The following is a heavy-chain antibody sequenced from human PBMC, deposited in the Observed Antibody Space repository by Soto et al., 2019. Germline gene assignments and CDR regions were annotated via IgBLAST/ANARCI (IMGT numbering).Heavy chain of an antibody. CDR2: ISYDGSNT. CDR1: GFTFSRFS. CDR3: ARASLTIFGAPYGMDV. V-gene: IGHV3-30-3*01. D-gene: IGHD3-3*01. Sequence: QPGGSLRLSCAASGFTFSRFSMHWVRQAPGKGLAWVAVISYDGSNTHYAESVKGRFNISRDDSKNTVFLQMNNLRGEDSAVYYCARASLTIFGAPYGMDVWGQGTSVTVSS. J-gene: IGHJ6*02.